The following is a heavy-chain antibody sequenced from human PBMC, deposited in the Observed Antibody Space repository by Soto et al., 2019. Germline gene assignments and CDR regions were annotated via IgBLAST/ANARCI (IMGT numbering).Heavy chain of an antibody. Sequence: PGGSLRLSCAASGFTVSSNYMSWVRQAPGKGLEWVSVIYSGGSTYYADSVKGRFTISRDNSKNTLYLQMNSLRAEDTAVYYCARGADFWSGSRPNWFDPWGQGTLVTVSS. J-gene: IGHJ5*02. CDR1: GFTVSSNY. CDR3: ARGADFWSGSRPNWFDP. V-gene: IGHV3-66*01. CDR2: IYSGGST. D-gene: IGHD3-3*01.